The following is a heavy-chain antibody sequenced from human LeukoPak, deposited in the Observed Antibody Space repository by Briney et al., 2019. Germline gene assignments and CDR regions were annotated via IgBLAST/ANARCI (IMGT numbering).Heavy chain of an antibody. CDR3: AREVAQYYDSSGYYWRYFDY. D-gene: IGHD3-22*01. V-gene: IGHV4-59*01. J-gene: IGHJ4*02. CDR2: IYYSGST. Sequence: SETLSLTCTVSGVSISSYYWSWLRQPPGKGLEWIGYIYYSGSTNYNPSLKSRVTISVDTSKNQFSLKLSSVTAADTTVYYCAREVAQYYDSSGYYWRYFDYWGQGTLVTVSS. CDR1: GVSISSYY.